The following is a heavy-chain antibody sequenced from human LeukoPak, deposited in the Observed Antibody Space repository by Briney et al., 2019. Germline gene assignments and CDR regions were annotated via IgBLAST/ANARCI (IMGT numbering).Heavy chain of an antibody. CDR1: GYTFTSYG. CDR3: AREVLRYFDWPLDC. J-gene: IGHJ4*02. V-gene: IGHV1-18*01. Sequence: GASVKVSCKASGYTFTSYGISWVRQAPGQGLEWMGWISAYNGNTNYAQKLQGRVTMTTDTSTSTAYMELRSLRSDDTAVYYCAREVLRYFDWPLDCWGQGTLVTVSS. D-gene: IGHD3-9*01. CDR2: ISAYNGNT.